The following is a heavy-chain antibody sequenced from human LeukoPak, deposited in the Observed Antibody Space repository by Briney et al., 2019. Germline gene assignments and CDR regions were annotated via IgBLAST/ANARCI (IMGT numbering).Heavy chain of an antibody. D-gene: IGHD1-1*01. CDR2: IKQDGSEQ. Sequence: GGSLRLSCAASGFTFRNYWMSWVRQAPGKGLEWVGNIKQDGSEQYYLGSAKGHFTISRDNAENSLYLHLNSLRAEDTALYYCAREGTTEFDYWGQGTLVTVSS. J-gene: IGHJ4*02. CDR3: AREGTTEFDY. V-gene: IGHV3-7*01. CDR1: GFTFRNYW.